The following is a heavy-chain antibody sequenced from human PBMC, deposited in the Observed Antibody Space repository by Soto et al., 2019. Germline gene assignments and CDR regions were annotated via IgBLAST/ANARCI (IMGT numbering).Heavy chain of an antibody. CDR2: IRSKAYGGTT. V-gene: IGHV3-49*03. CDR3: TPSRRIRYFDI. CDR1: GFTFGDYA. D-gene: IGHD3-16*01. J-gene: IGHJ3*02. Sequence: SLRLSCTASGFTFGDYAMSWFRQAPGKGLEWVGFIRSKAYGGTTEYAASVKGRFTISRDDSKSIAYLQMNSLKTEDTAVYYCTPSRRIRYFDIWGQGTMVTVSS.